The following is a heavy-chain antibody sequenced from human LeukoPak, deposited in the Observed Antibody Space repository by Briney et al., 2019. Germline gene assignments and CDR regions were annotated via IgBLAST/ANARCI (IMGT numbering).Heavy chain of an antibody. CDR1: GGSISSYY. CDR3: ARVALYSSSSYWFDP. V-gene: IGHV4-59*01. CDR2: IYYSGST. D-gene: IGHD6-6*01. Sequence: KPSETLSLTCTVSGGSISSYYWSWIRQPPGKGLEWIGYIYYSGSTNYNPSLKSRATISVDTSKNQFSLKLSSVTAADTAVYYCARVALYSSSSYWFDPWGQGTLVTVSS. J-gene: IGHJ5*02.